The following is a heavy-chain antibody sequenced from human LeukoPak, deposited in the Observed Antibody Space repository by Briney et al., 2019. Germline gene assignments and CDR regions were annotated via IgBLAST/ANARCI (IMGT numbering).Heavy chain of an antibody. CDR3: AKDQQWLANYYYYYMDV. J-gene: IGHJ6*03. D-gene: IGHD6-19*01. V-gene: IGHV3-30*02. CDR2: IRYDGSNK. CDR1: GFTFSSYG. Sequence: GGSLRPSCAASGFTFSSYGMHWVRQAPGKGLEWVAFIRYDGSNKYYADSVKGRFTISRDNSKNTLYLQMNSLRAEDTAVYYCAKDQQWLANYYYYYMDVWGKGTTVTISS.